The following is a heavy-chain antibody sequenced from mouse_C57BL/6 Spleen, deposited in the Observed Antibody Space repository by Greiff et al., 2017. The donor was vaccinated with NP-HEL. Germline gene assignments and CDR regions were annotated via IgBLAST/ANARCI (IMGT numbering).Heavy chain of an antibody. CDR3: ARRAYYDGPRAMDY. D-gene: IGHD1-1*01. Sequence: QVQLQQPGAELVMPGASVKLSCKASGYTFTSYWMHWVKQRPGQGLEWIGEIDPSDSYTNYNQKFKGKSTLTVDKSSSTAYMQLSSLTSEDSAVYYCARRAYYDGPRAMDYWGQGTSVTVSS. CDR1: GYTFTSYW. J-gene: IGHJ4*01. CDR2: IDPSDSYT. V-gene: IGHV1-69*01.